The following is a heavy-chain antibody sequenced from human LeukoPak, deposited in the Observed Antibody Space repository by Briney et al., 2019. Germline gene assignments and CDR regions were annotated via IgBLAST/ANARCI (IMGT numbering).Heavy chain of an antibody. CDR2: IYYSGTT. CDR3: ARHGYNSGYYYFDY. D-gene: IGHD6-19*01. J-gene: IGHJ4*02. V-gene: IGHV4-59*08. CDR1: GGSITSYY. Sequence: SETLSLTCTVSGGSITSYYWSWIRQPPGKGLEWIGYIYYSGTTSYNPSLQSRVTLSVDTSNNQFSLRLSSVTVADTAVYYRARHGYNSGYYYFDYWGQGTQVAVSS.